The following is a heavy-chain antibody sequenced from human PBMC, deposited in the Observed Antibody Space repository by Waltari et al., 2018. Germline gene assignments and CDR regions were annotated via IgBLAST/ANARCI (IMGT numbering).Heavy chain of an antibody. J-gene: IGHJ5*02. CDR2: IITSTGNP. V-gene: IGHV7-4-1*01. CDR3: TREVVPAATIVVNWFDP. Sequence: QVQLVQSGSELKKPGASVKISCKASGYIFTSYAINWVRQAPGQGLELMVWIITSTGNPTYAQGFTGRFVFSLDTSVSTTYLEIHNLKAEDTAVYYCTREVVPAATIVVNWFDPWGQGTLVTVSS. D-gene: IGHD2-15*01. CDR1: GYIFTSYA.